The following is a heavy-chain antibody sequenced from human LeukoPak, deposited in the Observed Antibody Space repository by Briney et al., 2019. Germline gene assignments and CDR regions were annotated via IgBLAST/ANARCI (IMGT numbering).Heavy chain of an antibody. CDR1: GGSISSYY. D-gene: IGHD2-2*02. CDR3: ARGAAARPLYYYYYMDV. Sequence: SETLSLTCTVSGGSISSYYWSWIRQPPGKGLEWIGYIYYSGSTNYNPSIKSRVTISVDTSKNQFSLKLSSVTAADTAVYYCARGAAARPLYYYYYMDVWGKGTTVTVSS. J-gene: IGHJ6*03. CDR2: IYYSGST. V-gene: IGHV4-59*01.